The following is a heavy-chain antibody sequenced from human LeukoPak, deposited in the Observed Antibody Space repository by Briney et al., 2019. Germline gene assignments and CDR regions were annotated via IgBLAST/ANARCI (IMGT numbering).Heavy chain of an antibody. J-gene: IGHJ4*02. CDR1: GFTFSTYS. CDR2: ISSSSKYI. V-gene: IGHV3-21*01. CDR3: ARADRELFDY. Sequence: GGSLRLSCAASGFTFSTYSMNWVRQAPGKGLEWVSSISSSSKYIYYADSVKGRFTISRDNAKNSLYLQMNSLRAEDTAVYYCARADRELFDYWGQGTLVTVSS. D-gene: IGHD1-26*01.